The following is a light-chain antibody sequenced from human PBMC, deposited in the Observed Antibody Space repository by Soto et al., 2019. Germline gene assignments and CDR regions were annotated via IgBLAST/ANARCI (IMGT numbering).Light chain of an antibody. CDR3: QQYDNLIT. J-gene: IGKJ5*01. CDR2: DAS. Sequence: DIQMTQSPSSLSASVGDRVTITCQASQDISNYLNWYQQKPGKAPKLLIYDASNLETGVPSRFSGSGSGKDFTFTISSLQPEDIETYYCQQYDNLITFGQGTRLEIK. CDR1: QDISNY. V-gene: IGKV1-33*01.